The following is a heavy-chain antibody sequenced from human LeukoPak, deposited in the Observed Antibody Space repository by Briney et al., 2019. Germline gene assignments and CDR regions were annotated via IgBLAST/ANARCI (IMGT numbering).Heavy chain of an antibody. Sequence: KSSETLSLTCTVSVGSISGYFWSWVRQAPGTGLDWIGHIYYSGATNYNPSLKSRVTISVDTTKNQFSLKLTSVTAADTAVYFCVRHFHGSGYVVDLWGQGTLVTVSS. CDR3: VRHFHGSGYVVDL. D-gene: IGHD6-13*01. CDR2: IYYSGAT. V-gene: IGHV4-59*08. J-gene: IGHJ5*02. CDR1: VGSISGYF.